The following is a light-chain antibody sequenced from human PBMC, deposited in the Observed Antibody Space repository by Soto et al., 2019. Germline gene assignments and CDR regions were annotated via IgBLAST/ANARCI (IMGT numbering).Light chain of an antibody. CDR3: QQGYSRPRT. CDR1: QSVGSN. V-gene: IGKV3-15*01. CDR2: GVS. Sequence: DIVLTQSPATLSLSPRQWGDLYXRASQSVGSNLAWYQQKPAQAPRLLIYGVSTRATGTPSRFSGSGSGTDFTLTISSLQPEDFATYFCQQGYSRPRTFGQGTKV. J-gene: IGKJ1*01.